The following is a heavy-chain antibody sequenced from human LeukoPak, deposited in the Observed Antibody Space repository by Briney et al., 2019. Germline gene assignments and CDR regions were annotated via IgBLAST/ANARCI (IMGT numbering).Heavy chain of an antibody. V-gene: IGHV4-30-2*01. CDR3: AREQQLVDY. Sequence: PSEALSLTCTVSGGSISSGGYYWSWIRQPPGKGLEWIGYIYHSGSTYYNPSLKSRVTISVDRSKNQFSLKLSSVTAADTAVYYCAREQQLVDYWGQGTLVTVSS. CDR1: GGSISSGGYY. CDR2: IYHSGST. J-gene: IGHJ4*02. D-gene: IGHD6-13*01.